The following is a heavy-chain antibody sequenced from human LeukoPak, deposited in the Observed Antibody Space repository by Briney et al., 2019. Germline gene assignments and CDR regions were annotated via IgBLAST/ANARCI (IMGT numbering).Heavy chain of an antibody. CDR2: IYSGGST. V-gene: IGHV3-53*01. CDR1: GFTVSSNY. D-gene: IGHD1-26*01. J-gene: IGHJ3*02. Sequence: GGSLRLSCAASGFTVSSNYMSWVRQAPGKGLEWVSIIYSGGSTFYADSVKGRFTISRDNSKNTLYLQMNSLRAEDTAVYYCARGGSYLSAFDIWGQGTMVTVSS. CDR3: ARGGSYLSAFDI.